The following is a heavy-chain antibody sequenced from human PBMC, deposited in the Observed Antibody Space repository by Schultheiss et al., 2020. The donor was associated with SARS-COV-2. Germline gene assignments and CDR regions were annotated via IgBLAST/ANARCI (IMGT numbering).Heavy chain of an antibody. Sequence: GGSLRLSCAASGFTFSSYGMHWVRQAPGKGLEWVAVIWYDGSNKYYADSVKGRFTISRDNAKNSLYLQMNSLRAEDTAVYYCASGYSSSWYGAGFDYWGKGTLVTVSS. CDR2: IWYDGSNK. CDR1: GFTFSSYG. CDR3: ASGYSSSWYGAGFDY. J-gene: IGHJ4*02. D-gene: IGHD6-13*01. V-gene: IGHV3-33*03.